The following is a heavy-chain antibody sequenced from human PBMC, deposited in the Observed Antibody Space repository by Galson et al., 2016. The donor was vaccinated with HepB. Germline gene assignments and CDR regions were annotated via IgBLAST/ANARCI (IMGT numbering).Heavy chain of an antibody. D-gene: IGHD3-9*01. CDR3: ARGLLYFDWYQLEGYGMDV. V-gene: IGHV3-48*02. Sequence: SLRLSCAASGFTFSSYAMSWVRQAPGKGLEWVSFLSTSSSTIYYSDSVKGRFTDSRDNGKNSLYLQMNSLRDEDTAVYYCARGLLYFDWYQLEGYGMDVWGQGTTVTVSS. CDR1: GFTFSSYA. CDR2: LSTSSSTI. J-gene: IGHJ6*02.